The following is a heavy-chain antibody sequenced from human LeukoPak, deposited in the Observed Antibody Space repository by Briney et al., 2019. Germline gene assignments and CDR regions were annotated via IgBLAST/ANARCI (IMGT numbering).Heavy chain of an antibody. CDR3: ARDHPPYSGSYRRSYYFDY. CDR2: INPSGGST. Sequence: ASVKVSCKASGYTSTSYYMHWVRQAPGQGLEWMGIINPSGGSTSYAQKFQGRVTMTRDTSTSTVYMELSSLRSEDTAVYYCARDHPPYSGSYRRSYYFDYWGQGTLVTVSS. D-gene: IGHD1-26*01. V-gene: IGHV1-46*01. J-gene: IGHJ4*02. CDR1: GYTSTSYY.